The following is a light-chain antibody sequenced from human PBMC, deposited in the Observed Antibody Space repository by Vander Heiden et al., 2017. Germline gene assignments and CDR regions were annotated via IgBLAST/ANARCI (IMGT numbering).Light chain of an antibody. J-gene: IGKJ1*01. Sequence: EIVMTQSPDTLSVSPGEGATLSCRASQSIGSKLAWYQQKPGQAPRLLIYGTSTRPTGIPARFSGRGSGTEFTLTITSLQSEDFAVYYCQQYLDWPPWTFGQGTKVEVK. CDR2: GTS. CDR3: QQYLDWPPWT. CDR1: QSIGSK. V-gene: IGKV3D-15*01.